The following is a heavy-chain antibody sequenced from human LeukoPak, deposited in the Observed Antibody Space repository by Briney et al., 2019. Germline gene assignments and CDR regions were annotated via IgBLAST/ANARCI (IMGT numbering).Heavy chain of an antibody. CDR2: IYSSGST. CDR3: ARSGLVDI. D-gene: IGHD2-2*01. CDR1: GASISSGSNY. J-gene: IGHJ3*02. V-gene: IGHV4-39*07. Sequence: SETLSLTCSVSGASISSGSNYWGWIRQPPGKTLEWIGSIYSSGSTYYNSSLQSRVIIIIDTPENHFSLTLSSVTAADTAVYYCARSGLVDIWGQGTMVTVSS.